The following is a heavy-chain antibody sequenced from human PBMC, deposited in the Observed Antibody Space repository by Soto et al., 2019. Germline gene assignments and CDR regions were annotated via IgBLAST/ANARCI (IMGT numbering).Heavy chain of an antibody. Sequence: QVQLVQSGAEVKKPGASVKVSCKASGYTFTSYGINWVRQAPGQGLEWMGWISANTGNTNFAQKLQGRVTMTTDTSMSTAYMELRSLKSDDTAVYYCARDGRYSGSYGGYYFDYWGQGTLVTVSS. CDR1: GYTFTSYG. V-gene: IGHV1-18*01. CDR3: ARDGRYSGSYGGYYFDY. D-gene: IGHD1-26*01. CDR2: ISANTGNT. J-gene: IGHJ4*02.